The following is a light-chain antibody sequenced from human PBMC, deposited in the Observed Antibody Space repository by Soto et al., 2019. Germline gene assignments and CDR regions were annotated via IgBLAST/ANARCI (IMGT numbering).Light chain of an antibody. CDR3: MQALQTPWT. V-gene: IGKV2-28*01. CDR2: LGS. CDR1: QSLLQSNAYNY. Sequence: DIVVTQSPLSLPVTPGEPASISCRSSQSLLQSNAYNYLDWYLQKPGQSPQLLISLGSNRASGVPDRFSGSGSGTYFTLKISRVEADDVGVYYCMQALQTPWTFGQGTKVEIK. J-gene: IGKJ1*01.